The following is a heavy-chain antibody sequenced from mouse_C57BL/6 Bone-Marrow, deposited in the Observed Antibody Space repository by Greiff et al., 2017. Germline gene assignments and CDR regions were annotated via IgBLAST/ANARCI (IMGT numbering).Heavy chain of an antibody. CDR1: GFTFSDYG. J-gene: IGHJ1*03. CDR2: ISSGSSTI. D-gene: IGHD2-3*01. Sequence: EVQRVESGGGLVKPGGSLKLSCAASGFTFSDYGMHWVRQAPEKGLEWVAYISSGSSTIYYADTVKGRFTISRDNAKNTLFLQMTSLRSEDTAMYYCARGGWLLPYWSFYFWCTGTTVTVSS. V-gene: IGHV5-17*01. CDR3: ARGGWLLPYWSFYF.